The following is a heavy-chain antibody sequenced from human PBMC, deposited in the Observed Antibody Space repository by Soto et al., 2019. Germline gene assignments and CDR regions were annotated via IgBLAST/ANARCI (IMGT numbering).Heavy chain of an antibody. CDR3: ARDHRAPDY. Sequence: QVQLVQSGAEVKKPGASVQVSCKASGYTFASYAISWMRQAPGQGLEWMGWISAYNGNTNYAQKLQGRVTMTTDASTSTAYMELRGLRSDEPAVYYCARDHRAPDYCGQAPRVTVSS. CDR2: ISAYNGNT. CDR1: GYTFASYA. V-gene: IGHV1-18*01. J-gene: IGHJ4*02.